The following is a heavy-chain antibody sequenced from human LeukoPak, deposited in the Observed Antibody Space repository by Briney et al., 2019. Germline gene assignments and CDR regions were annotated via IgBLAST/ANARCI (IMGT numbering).Heavy chain of an antibody. CDR2: IYYNGGT. D-gene: IGHD5-18*01. V-gene: IGHV4-59*01. Sequence: TSETLSLTCAVYGGPFSDYYWSWIRQPPGKGLEWIGYIYYNGGTNYNPSLRSRVTISVDTSKNHFSLRLSSVTAADTAMYYCARAGGVDTAMDANFDYWGQGTLVTVSS. CDR3: ARAGGVDTAMDANFDY. J-gene: IGHJ4*02. CDR1: GGPFSDYY.